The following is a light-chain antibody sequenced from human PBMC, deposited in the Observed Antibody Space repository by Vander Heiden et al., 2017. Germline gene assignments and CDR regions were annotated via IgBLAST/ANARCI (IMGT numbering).Light chain of an antibody. V-gene: IGLV1-44*01. CDR3: AAWDDSLNGRHV. CDR2: SRD. Sequence: QSVLTQPPSASGTPGQRVTISCSGSSSNIGSNTVNWYQHLPGTAPKLLIYSRDQRPSGVPDRFSGSKSGTSASLAISGLQSEDEADYYCAAWDDSLNGRHVFGTGTKVTVL. J-gene: IGLJ1*01. CDR1: SSNIGSNT.